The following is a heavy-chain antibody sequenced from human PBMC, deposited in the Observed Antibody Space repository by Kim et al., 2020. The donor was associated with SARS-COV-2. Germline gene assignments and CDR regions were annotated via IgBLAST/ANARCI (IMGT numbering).Heavy chain of an antibody. CDR1: GFTFSSYA. D-gene: IGHD3-22*01. CDR3: ARVHYDSSGYYYHYYYYGMDV. CDR2: ISYDGSNK. V-gene: IGHV3-30*04. Sequence: GGSLRLSCAASGFTFSSYAMHWVRQAPGKGLEWVAVISYDGSNKYYADSVKGRFTISRDNSKNTLYLQMNSLRAEDTAVYYCARVHYDSSGYYYHYYYYGMDVWGQGTTVTVSS. J-gene: IGHJ6*02.